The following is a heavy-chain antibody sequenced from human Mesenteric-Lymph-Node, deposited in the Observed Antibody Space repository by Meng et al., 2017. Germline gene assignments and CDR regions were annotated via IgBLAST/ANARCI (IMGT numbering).Heavy chain of an antibody. J-gene: IGHJ4*02. CDR3: ARGPTTYFDY. D-gene: IGHD4-17*01. V-gene: IGHV4-61*01. Sequence: QAQLMGAGPRPVGPSDTLSLSCTVLGGPVSSGSYYWSWIRQPPGKGLEWIGYIYYSGSTNYNPSLKSRVTISVDTSKNQFSLKLSSVTAADTAVYYCARGPTTYFDYWGQGTLVTVSS. CDR2: IYYSGST. CDR1: GGPVSSGSYY.